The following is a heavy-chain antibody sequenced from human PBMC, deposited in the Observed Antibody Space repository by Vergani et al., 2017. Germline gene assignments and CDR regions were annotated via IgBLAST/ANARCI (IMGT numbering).Heavy chain of an antibody. J-gene: IGHJ5*02. Sequence: QVQLQESGPGLVKPSETLSLTCTVSGYSINSGYYWGWIRQPPGKGLEWIATIYHSGNTYYNPSLKSRVTISVDTSRNHFSLRLTSVTAADSAIYYCAGENQSWQRADRWGQGILVSVSS. CDR1: GYSINSGYY. V-gene: IGHV4-38-2*02. CDR2: IYHSGNT. D-gene: IGHD6-13*01. CDR3: AGENQSWQRADR.